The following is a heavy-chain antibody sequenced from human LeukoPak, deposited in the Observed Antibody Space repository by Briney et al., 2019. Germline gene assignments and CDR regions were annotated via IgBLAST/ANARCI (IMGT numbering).Heavy chain of an antibody. J-gene: IGHJ4*02. V-gene: IGHV3-30*18. CDR1: GFTFSSYG. D-gene: IGHD3-22*01. CDR2: ISYDGSNK. Sequence: GGSLRLSCAASGFTFSSYGMHWVRQAPGKGLEWVAVISYDGSNKYYADSVKGRFTISRDNSKNTLYLQMNSLRAEDTAVYYCAKAPAGLRYYFDYWGQGNLVTVSS. CDR3: AKAPAGLRYYFDY.